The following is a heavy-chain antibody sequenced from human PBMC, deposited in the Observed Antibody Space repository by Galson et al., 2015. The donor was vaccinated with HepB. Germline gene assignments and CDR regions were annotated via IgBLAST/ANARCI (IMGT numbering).Heavy chain of an antibody. Sequence: LSLTCTVSGGSISSSSYYWGWIRQPPGKGLEWIGSIYYSGSTYYNPSLKSRVTISVDTSKNQFSLKLSSVTAADTAVYYCARQPEYCSGGSCYHQPIHAHPQGPWYFDLWGRGTLVTVSS. CDR1: GGSISSSSYY. D-gene: IGHD2-15*01. V-gene: IGHV4-39*01. J-gene: IGHJ2*01. CDR2: IYYSGST. CDR3: ARQPEYCSGGSCYHQPIHAHPQGPWYFDL.